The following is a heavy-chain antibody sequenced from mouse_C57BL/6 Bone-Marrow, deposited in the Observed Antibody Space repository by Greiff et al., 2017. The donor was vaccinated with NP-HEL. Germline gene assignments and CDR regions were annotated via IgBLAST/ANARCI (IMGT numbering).Heavy chain of an antibody. CDR2: INPSTGGT. J-gene: IGHJ4*01. CDR1: GYSFTGYY. V-gene: IGHV1-42*01. CDR3: ARPRRGPYAMDY. Sequence: EVQLQQSGPELVKPGASVKISCKASGYSFTGYYMNWVKQSPEKRLEWIGEINPSTGGTTYNQKFKAKATLTVDKSSSTAYMQLKSLTSEDSAVYYCARPRRGPYAMDYWGQGTSVTVSS.